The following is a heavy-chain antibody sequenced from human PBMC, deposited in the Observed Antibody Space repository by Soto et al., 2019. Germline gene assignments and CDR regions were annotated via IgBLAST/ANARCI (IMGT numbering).Heavy chain of an antibody. CDR3: ASAISGYVP. D-gene: IGHD5-12*01. J-gene: IGHJ5*02. CDR2: INTGNGNT. V-gene: IGHV1-3*04. CDR1: GITSTTYA. Sequence: QAQLVQSGAEVKKPGPSVKVSCKASGITSTTYAIHWVRQAPGQGSEWRGWINTGNGNTRYSQRFLGRVPLTTDTSAGTASIDLSSLTSEDTAVYYCASAISGYVPCVQGALITVSS.